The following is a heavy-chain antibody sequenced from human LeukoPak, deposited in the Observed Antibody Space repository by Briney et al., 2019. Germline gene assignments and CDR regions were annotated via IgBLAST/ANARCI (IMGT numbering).Heavy chain of an antibody. Sequence: GESLKISCRGSGYIFSDYWIGWVRQMPGRGLEWMGIIYAGDSDTRYMPSFQGQVTISADKSINTAYLQWSSLKASDTAVYYCARRGRHDYGGAYDYWGQGTLVTVSS. CDR1: GYIFSDYW. D-gene: IGHD4-23*01. CDR2: IYAGDSDT. J-gene: IGHJ4*02. V-gene: IGHV5-51*01. CDR3: ARRGRHDYGGAYDY.